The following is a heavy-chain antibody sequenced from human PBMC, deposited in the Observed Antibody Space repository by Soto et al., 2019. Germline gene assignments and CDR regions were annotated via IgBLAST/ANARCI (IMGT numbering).Heavy chain of an antibody. J-gene: IGHJ4*02. D-gene: IGHD3-10*01. Sequence: ASVKVSCKASGYTFTSYAIYCVRQAPGQRLEWMGWINAGNGNTKYSQKFQGRVTITRDTSASTAYMELSSLRSEDTAVYYCARDMGFGLSDYWGQGTLVTVSS. V-gene: IGHV1-3*01. CDR1: GYTFTSYA. CDR2: INAGNGNT. CDR3: ARDMGFGLSDY.